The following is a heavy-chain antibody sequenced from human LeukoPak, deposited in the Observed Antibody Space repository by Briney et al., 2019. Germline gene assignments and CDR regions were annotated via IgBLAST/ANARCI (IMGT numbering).Heavy chain of an antibody. Sequence: GESLKISCQGSGYNFAKYWIGWVRQMPGKGLEWMGIIYPDDSDTRFSPSFQGQVILSADKSINTTYLQWSSLKASDTAMYYCARQGPSGQTHYFDYWGQGILVTVSS. CDR2: IYPDDSDT. CDR3: ARQGPSGQTHYFDY. CDR1: GYNFAKYW. J-gene: IGHJ4*02. V-gene: IGHV5-51*01.